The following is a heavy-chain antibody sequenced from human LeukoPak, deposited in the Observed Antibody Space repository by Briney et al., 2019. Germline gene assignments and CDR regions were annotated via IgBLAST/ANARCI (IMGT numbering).Heavy chain of an antibody. CDR2: ISGSGGST. CDR1: GFTFSSYA. D-gene: IGHD3-3*01. Sequence: PGGSLRLSCAASGFTFSSYAMSWVRQAPGKGLEWVSAISGSGGSTYYADSVKGRFTISRDNSKNTLYLQMNSLRAEDTAVYYCAKDLSTYYDFWSPPKDYSFDPWGQGTLVTVSS. CDR3: AKDLSTYYDFWSPPKDYSFDP. V-gene: IGHV3-23*01. J-gene: IGHJ5*02.